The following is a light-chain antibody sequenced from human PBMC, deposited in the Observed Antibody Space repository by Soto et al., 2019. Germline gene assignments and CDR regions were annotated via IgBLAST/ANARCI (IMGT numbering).Light chain of an antibody. CDR3: QQRADWWT. V-gene: IGKV3D-20*02. Sequence: EIVLTQSPGTLSLSPGERATLCCRASQSVSSSYLAWYQQKPGQAPRLLIYDASNRATGIPARFSGSGSGTDFTLTISSLEPEDFAVYYCQQRADWWTFGQGTKVDIK. CDR2: DAS. J-gene: IGKJ1*01. CDR1: QSVSSSY.